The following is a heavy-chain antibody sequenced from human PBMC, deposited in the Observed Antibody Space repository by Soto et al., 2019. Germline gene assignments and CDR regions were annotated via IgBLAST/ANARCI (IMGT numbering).Heavy chain of an antibody. CDR2: IYYTGST. D-gene: IGHD6-19*01. J-gene: IGHJ4*02. V-gene: IGHV4-30-4*01. CDR1: GVSINSGDNF. CDR3: ARAEFNSVWFPFDS. Sequence: SETQSLTSPVSGVSINSGDNFWSWIRQPPGKGLEWMGYIYYTGSTYYNPSLNRRITMSVDMSKNQFSLRLTSVTAADTALYFCARAEFNSVWFPFDSWGQGAPVTVSS.